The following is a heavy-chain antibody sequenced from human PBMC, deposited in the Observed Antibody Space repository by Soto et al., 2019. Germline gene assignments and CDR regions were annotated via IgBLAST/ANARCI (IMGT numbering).Heavy chain of an antibody. CDR1: GYSFTSYG. CDR3: GRCRTDSYAMDV. Sequence: GASVKVSCKASGYSFTSYGIGWVRQAPGQGPEWMGWISPYNGSTNYAQKVKGRVVMTTDISTNTVYLELRSLRSDDTAMYYCGRCRTDSYAMDVWGQGTTVTVSS. J-gene: IGHJ6*02. D-gene: IGHD2-8*02. V-gene: IGHV1-18*01. CDR2: ISPYNGST.